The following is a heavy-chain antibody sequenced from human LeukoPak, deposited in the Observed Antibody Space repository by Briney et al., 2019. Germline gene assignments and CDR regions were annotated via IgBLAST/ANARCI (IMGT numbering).Heavy chain of an antibody. V-gene: IGHV1-18*01. CDR2: VSGHNGNT. D-gene: IGHD2-21*01. CDR1: GYXFTSYD. J-gene: IGHJ5*02. Sequence: ASVKVSCKASGYXFTSYDINWVRQAPGQGLEWMGWVSGHNGNTNYAQKFEGRVAMTTDTSSSTAYMELRSLKSDDTAIYYCARGDWFDPWGQGTLVTVSS. CDR3: ARGDWFDP.